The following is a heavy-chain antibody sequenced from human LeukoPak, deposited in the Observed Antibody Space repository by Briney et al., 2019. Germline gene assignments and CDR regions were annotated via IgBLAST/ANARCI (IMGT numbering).Heavy chain of an antibody. Sequence: PSETLSLTCTVSGGSLSSGTFYWSWIRQPAGKGLEWIGRIHTSGSANSNPSLKSRVTISVDTSKNQLSLNLTSVTAADTAVYYCARGLATRPDWFDPWGQGTLVTVPS. CDR1: GGSLSSGTFY. J-gene: IGHJ5*02. CDR2: IHTSGSA. CDR3: ARGLATRPDWFDP. V-gene: IGHV4-61*02. D-gene: IGHD6-6*01.